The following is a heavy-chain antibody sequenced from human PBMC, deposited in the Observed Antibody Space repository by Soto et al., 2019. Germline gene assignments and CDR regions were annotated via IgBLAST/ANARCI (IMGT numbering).Heavy chain of an antibody. V-gene: IGHV1-18*01. J-gene: IGHJ3*02. Sequence: ASVKVSCKASGYTFTSYGMSWVRQAPGQGLEWMGWISAYNGNTNYSQDFQGRVTITRDTSATTAYMDLNSLRSEDTAVYYCARGSGRYCTGGSCFNDALDIWGQGTMVTVSS. CDR1: GYTFTSYG. D-gene: IGHD2-8*02. CDR2: ISAYNGNT. CDR3: ARGSGRYCTGGSCFNDALDI.